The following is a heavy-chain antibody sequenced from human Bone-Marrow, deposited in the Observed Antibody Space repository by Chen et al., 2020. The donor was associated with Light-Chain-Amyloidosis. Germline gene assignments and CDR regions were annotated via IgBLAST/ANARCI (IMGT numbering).Heavy chain of an antibody. CDR2: ISWNSGVK. Sequence: EEHLVESGGGLVQPGRSLRLSCEASGFTFDDYAMHWVRQAPGKGLEWVSGISWNSGVKGYVDSVRGRFTISRDGVKNSLYLQMNSLGPEDTALYYCAKDKGGSMGFGMDVWGQGTTVIVSS. CDR1: GFTFDDYA. V-gene: IGHV3-9*01. J-gene: IGHJ6*02. D-gene: IGHD3-10*01. CDR3: AKDKGGSMGFGMDV.